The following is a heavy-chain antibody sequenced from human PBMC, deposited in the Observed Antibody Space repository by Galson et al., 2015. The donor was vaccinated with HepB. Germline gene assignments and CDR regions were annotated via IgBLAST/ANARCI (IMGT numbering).Heavy chain of an antibody. CDR1: GPTFSSYG. CDR3: ARGGYYDSSGYFDFDY. D-gene: IGHD3-22*01. V-gene: IGHV3-30*03. CDR2: ISYDGSNK. J-gene: IGHJ4*02. Sequence: SLRLSCAASGPTFSSYGMHWVRQAPGKGLEWVAVISYDGSNKYYADSVKGRFTISRDNSKNTPYLQMNSLRAEDTAVYYCARGGYYDSSGYFDFDYWGQGTLVTVSS.